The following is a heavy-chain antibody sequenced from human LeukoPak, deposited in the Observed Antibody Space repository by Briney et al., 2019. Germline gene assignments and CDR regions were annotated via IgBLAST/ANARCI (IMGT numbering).Heavy chain of an antibody. CDR3: ARDPPYYYDSSGYSPHV. V-gene: IGHV4-30-4*08. CDR2: IYYSGST. Sequence: SETLSLTCAVSGGSISSGDYYWSWIRQPPGKGLEGIGYIYYSGSTYYNPSLKSRVTISVDTSKNQFSLKLSSVTAADTAVYYCARDPPYYYDSSGYSPHVWGKGTTVTVSS. J-gene: IGHJ6*04. D-gene: IGHD3-22*01. CDR1: GGSISSGDYY.